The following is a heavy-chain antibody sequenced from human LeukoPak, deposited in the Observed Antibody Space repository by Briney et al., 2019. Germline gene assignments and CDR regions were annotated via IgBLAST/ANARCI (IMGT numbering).Heavy chain of an antibody. CDR3: ARGALSRSFYSYYCMDV. CDR1: GFSFSTYS. Sequence: GGSLRLSCAASGFSFSTYSMNWVRQAPGKGLEWVSYIVGSSSNIYYADSVKGRFTISRDNSKNTLYLQMNSLRAEDTAVYYCARGALSRSFYSYYCMDVWGKGTTVTVSS. V-gene: IGHV3-48*01. D-gene: IGHD3-16*02. CDR2: IVGSSSNI. J-gene: IGHJ6*03.